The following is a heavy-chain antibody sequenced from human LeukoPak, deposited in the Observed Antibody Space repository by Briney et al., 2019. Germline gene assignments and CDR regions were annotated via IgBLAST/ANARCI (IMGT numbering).Heavy chain of an antibody. V-gene: IGHV3-23*01. CDR3: AKGGKWDVTPFDY. D-gene: IGHD1-26*01. J-gene: IGHJ4*02. CDR2: ISGGGST. Sequence: GGSLRLSCAASGFTFSSYAMSWVRQAPGKGLEWVSAISGGGSTYYADSVKGRFTISRDNSKNTLYLQVNSLRAEDTAVYYCAKGGKWDVTPFDYWGQGTLVTVSS. CDR1: GFTFSSYA.